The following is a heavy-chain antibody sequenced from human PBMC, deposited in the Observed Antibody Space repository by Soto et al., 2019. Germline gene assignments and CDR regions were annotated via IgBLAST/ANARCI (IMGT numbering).Heavy chain of an antibody. J-gene: IGHJ2*01. CDR2: IYWDEDK. Sequence: QITLKESGPTLVKPTQTLTLTCSFSGFSLSTSGVGVGWIRQPPGKALEWLGIIYWDEDKRYSPSLKYRLSITKDTTKHHVVLTMANMDPVDTATYYCAHSDYYDIYWYYDLWGRGTLVTVSS. V-gene: IGHV2-5*02. D-gene: IGHD3-22*01. CDR3: AHSDYYDIYWYYDL. CDR1: GFSLSTSGVG.